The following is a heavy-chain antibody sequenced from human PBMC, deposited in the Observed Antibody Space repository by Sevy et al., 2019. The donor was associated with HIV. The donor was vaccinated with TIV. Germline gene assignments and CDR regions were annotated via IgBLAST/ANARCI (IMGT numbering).Heavy chain of an antibody. CDR2: IYSGGST. J-gene: IGHJ6*02. CDR3: ARLEYSSSWSPSYYYGMDV. D-gene: IGHD6-13*01. CDR1: GFTVSSNY. Sequence: GGSLRLSCAASGFTVSSNYMSWVRQAPGKGLEWVSVIYSGGSTYYADSVKGRFTISRDNSKNTLYLQMNSLRAEDTAVYYCARLEYSSSWSPSYYYGMDVWGQGTTVTVSS. V-gene: IGHV3-53*01.